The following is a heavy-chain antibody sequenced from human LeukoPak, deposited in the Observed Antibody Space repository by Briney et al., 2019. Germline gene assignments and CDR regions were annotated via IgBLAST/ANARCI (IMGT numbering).Heavy chain of an antibody. D-gene: IGHD3-3*01. J-gene: IGHJ3*02. CDR3: ARGVTIFGVVIIRPDAFDI. CDR1: GYTFTSYD. CDR2: MNPNSGNT. V-gene: IGHV1-8*01. Sequence: ASVKVSCKASGYTFTSYDINWVRQATGQGLEWMGWMNPNSGNTGYAQKFQGRVTMTRNTSISTAYMELSSLRSEDTAVYYCARGVTIFGVVIIRPDAFDIWGQGTMVTVSS.